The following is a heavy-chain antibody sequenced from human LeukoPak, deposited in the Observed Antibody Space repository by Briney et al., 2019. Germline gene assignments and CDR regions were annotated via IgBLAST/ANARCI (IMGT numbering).Heavy chain of an antibody. CDR1: GGSISSYY. Sequence: PSETLSLTCTVSGGSISSYYWGWVRQPPGKGLEWIGNIFYGGSTYYSPSLKSRVTISLDTSRNQFSLKLNSVTAAGTAVYYCAKSNGYGLVDIWGQGTVVTVSS. CDR2: IFYGGST. J-gene: IGHJ3*02. D-gene: IGHD3-10*01. CDR3: AKSNGYGLVDI. V-gene: IGHV4-39*07.